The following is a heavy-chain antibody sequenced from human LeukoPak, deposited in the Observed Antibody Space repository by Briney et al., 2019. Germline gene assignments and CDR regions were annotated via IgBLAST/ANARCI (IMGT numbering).Heavy chain of an antibody. CDR1: GFTFSSSA. V-gene: IGHV3-23*01. CDR3: ARDNAPYTSSSSGLGLFDY. J-gene: IGHJ4*02. Sequence: GGSLRLSCAASGFTFSSSAMSWVRQVPGKGLEWVSGISASGGSTYYADSVRGRFTISRDNSKNTLYVQMNSLRDEDTAVYFCARDNAPYTSSSSGLGLFDYWGQGTLVTVSS. D-gene: IGHD6-6*01. CDR2: ISASGGST.